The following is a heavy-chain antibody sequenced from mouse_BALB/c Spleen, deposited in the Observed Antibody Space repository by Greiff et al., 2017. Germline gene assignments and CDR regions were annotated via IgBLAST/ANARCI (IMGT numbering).Heavy chain of an antibody. CDR3: ARNCRGYYAMDY. V-gene: IGHV2-2*02. J-gene: IGHJ4*01. CDR1: GFSLTSYG. Sequence: VQRVESGPGLVQPSQSLSITCTVSGFSLTSYGVHWVRQSPGKGLEWLGVIWSGGSTDYNAAFISRLSISKDNSKSQVFFKMNSLQANDTAIYYCARNCRGYYAMDYWGQGTSVTVSS. CDR2: IWSGGST.